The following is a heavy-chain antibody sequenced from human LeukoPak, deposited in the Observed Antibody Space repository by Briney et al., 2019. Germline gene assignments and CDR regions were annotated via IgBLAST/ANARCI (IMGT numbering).Heavy chain of an antibody. Sequence: SETLSLTCTVSGSSISRYYWTWLRQPPGKGLEWRGYIFHSGSTNYSPSLKSRVTISLDTSKNQFSLNLSSVTAADTAVYYCARDRPFYFGSGSYYDGFDSWGQGTLVTVSS. CDR3: ARDRPFYFGSGSYYDGFDS. CDR1: GSSISRYY. V-gene: IGHV4-59*01. D-gene: IGHD3-10*01. CDR2: IFHSGST. J-gene: IGHJ4*02.